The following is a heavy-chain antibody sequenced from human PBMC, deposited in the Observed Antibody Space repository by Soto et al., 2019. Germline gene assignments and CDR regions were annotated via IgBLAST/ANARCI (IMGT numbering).Heavy chain of an antibody. CDR1: GFSITSPGMS. V-gene: IGHV2-70*13. Sequence: VSGPTLVNPTGTLTLTCTFSGFSITSPGMSVSWIRQPPGRALEWLALIERDDDDKYYSTSLKTRLTISKDTRKNQVVLTMANMDPADTATYYCARSIRGPRKFNGMDVWGQGTTVTVSS. J-gene: IGHJ6*02. CDR2: IERDDDDK. CDR3: ARSIRGPRKFNGMDV. D-gene: IGHD1-20*01.